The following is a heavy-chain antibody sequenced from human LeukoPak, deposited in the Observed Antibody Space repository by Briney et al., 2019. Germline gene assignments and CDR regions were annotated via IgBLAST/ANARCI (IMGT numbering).Heavy chain of an antibody. J-gene: IGHJ4*02. CDR1: GFTFSSYS. V-gene: IGHV3-21*01. D-gene: IGHD6-19*01. CDR3: ARAQGEVAGTERTTNEFDY. Sequence: PGRSLRLSCGASGFTFSSYSMNWVRQAPGKGLEWVSSISSSSSYIYYADSVKGRFTISRDNAKNSLYLQMNSLRAEDTAVYYCARAQGEVAGTERTTNEFDYWGQGTLVTVSS. CDR2: ISSSSSYI.